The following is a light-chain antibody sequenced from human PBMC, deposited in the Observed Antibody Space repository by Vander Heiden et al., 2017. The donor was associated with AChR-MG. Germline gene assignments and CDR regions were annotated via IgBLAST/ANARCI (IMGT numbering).Light chain of an antibody. V-gene: IGKV3-20*01. J-gene: IGKJ4*01. Sequence: EIVLTHSPDTLSLSPGERATLSCRASQSISGGYVAWYQQKPGQAPRLLIYGASNRANGIPDRFSDSGAGTDFTLTISRLEAEDFAVYFWQHDSGSLTFGGGTQVEIK. CDR2: GAS. CDR3: QHDSGSLT. CDR1: QSISGGY.